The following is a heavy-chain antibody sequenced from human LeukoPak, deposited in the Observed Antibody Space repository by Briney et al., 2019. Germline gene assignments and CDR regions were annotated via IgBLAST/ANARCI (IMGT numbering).Heavy chain of an antibody. V-gene: IGHV3-30*18. D-gene: IGHD5-18*01. CDR2: ISYDGSNK. J-gene: IGHJ5*02. Sequence: GRSLRLSCAASGFTFSSYGMHWVRQAPGKGLERVAVISYDGSNKYYADSVKGRFTISRDNSKNTLYLQMNSLRAEDTAVYYCAKGATWIHPDNWFDPWGQGTLVTVSS. CDR3: AKGATWIHPDNWFDP. CDR1: GFTFSSYG.